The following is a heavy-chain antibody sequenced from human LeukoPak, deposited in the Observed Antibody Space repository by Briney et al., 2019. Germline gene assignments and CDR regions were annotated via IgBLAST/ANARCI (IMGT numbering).Heavy chain of an antibody. Sequence: SETLSLTCAVYGGSFSGYYWSWIRQPPGKGLEWIGEINHSGSTNYNPSLKSRVTISVDTSKNQSSLKLSSVTAADTAVYYCARMGLRYYYYYMDVWGKGTTVTVSS. J-gene: IGHJ6*03. D-gene: IGHD5-12*01. CDR1: GGSFSGYY. CDR3: ARMGLRYYYYYMDV. V-gene: IGHV4-34*01. CDR2: INHSGST.